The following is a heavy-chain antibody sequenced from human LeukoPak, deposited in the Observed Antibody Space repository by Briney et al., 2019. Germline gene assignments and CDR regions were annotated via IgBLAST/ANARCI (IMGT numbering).Heavy chain of an antibody. CDR3: ARRGALVKGIDY. D-gene: IGHD6-13*01. V-gene: IGHV1-2*02. CDR1: GYTFTGYY. CDR2: INPNSGVT. Sequence: RASVKVSCKASGYTFTGYYMHWVRQAPGQGLEWMGWINPNSGVTNYAQKFQGRVTMTRDTSISTVYMELSRLRSDDTAAYYCARRGALVKGIDYWGQGTLVTVSS. J-gene: IGHJ4*02.